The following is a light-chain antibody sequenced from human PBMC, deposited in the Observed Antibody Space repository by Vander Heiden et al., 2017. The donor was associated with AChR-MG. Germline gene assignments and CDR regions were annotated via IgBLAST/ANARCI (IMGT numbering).Light chain of an antibody. Sequence: YVLTQPLSVSVAPARTARITCAVENIGSVSVHWSHHQPGQAPVLVLSHDSDRPAGIPERFSGSNSGNKATLTIRRVDAGDEADYYCQVWESSRGVFGGGTKLAVL. V-gene: IGLV3-21*01. CDR3: QVWESSRGV. J-gene: IGLJ3*02. CDR1: NIGSVS. CDR2: HDS.